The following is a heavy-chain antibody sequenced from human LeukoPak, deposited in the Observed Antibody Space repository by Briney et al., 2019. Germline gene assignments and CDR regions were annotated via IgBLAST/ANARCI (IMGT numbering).Heavy chain of an antibody. V-gene: IGHV3-11*01. CDR2: ISSSGSTI. Sequence: GGSLRLSCVASGFTFSDYYMSWIRQAPGKGLEWVSYISSSGSTIYYADSVKGRFTISRDNAKNSLYLQMNSLRAEDTAVYYCARVAPYGDYAYYYYGMDVWGQGTTVTVSS. CDR3: ARVAPYGDYAYYYYGMDV. J-gene: IGHJ6*02. D-gene: IGHD4-17*01. CDR1: GFTFSDYY.